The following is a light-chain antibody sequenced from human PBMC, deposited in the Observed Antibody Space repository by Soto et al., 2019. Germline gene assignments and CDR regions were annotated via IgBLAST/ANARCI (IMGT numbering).Light chain of an antibody. J-gene: IGLJ2*01. V-gene: IGLV2-23*02. Sequence: QSALTQPASVSGSPGQSITISCTGTSSDVGTYNLVSWFQQHPGKAPKLIIYEVNKRPSGVSDRFSGSKSGNTASLTISGLQAEDEADYYCCSYAGSRTLVVFGGGTKLTVL. CDR1: SSDVGTYNL. CDR2: EVN. CDR3: CSYAGSRTLVV.